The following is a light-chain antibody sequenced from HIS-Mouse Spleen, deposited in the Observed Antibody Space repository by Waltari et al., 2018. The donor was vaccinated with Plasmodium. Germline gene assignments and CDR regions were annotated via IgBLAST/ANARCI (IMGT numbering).Light chain of an antibody. CDR1: QSVSSY. CDR2: DAS. Sequence: EMVLTQSPATLSLSPGERATLSCRASQSVSSYLAWYQPKPGQAPRLLIYDASNRATGIPARFSGSGSGTDFTLTISSLEPEDFAVYYCQQRSNWPRVLTFGGGTKVEIK. J-gene: IGKJ4*01. CDR3: QQRSNWPRVLT. V-gene: IGKV3-11*01.